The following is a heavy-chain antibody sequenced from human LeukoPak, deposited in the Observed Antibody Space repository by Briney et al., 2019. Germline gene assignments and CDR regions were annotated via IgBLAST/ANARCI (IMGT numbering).Heavy chain of an antibody. CDR2: IYHSGST. D-gene: IGHD3-3*01. Sequence: PSETLSLTCTVSGYSISSGYYWGWIRQPPGKGLEWIGSIYHSGSTYYNPSLKSRVTISVDTSKNQFSLKLSSVTAADTAVYYCASYDFWSGYYTPSYSAPNFDYWGQGTLVTVSS. CDR3: ASYDFWSGYYTPSYSAPNFDY. J-gene: IGHJ4*02. V-gene: IGHV4-38-2*02. CDR1: GYSISSGYY.